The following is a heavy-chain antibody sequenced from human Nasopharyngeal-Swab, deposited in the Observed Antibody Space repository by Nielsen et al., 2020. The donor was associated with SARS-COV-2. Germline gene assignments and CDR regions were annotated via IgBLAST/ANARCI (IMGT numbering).Heavy chain of an antibody. Sequence: SVKVSCKASGGTFSSYAISWVRQAPGQGLEWMGRIIPNFGIANYAQKLQGRVTITADKSTSTAYMELSSLRSEDTAVYYCASQGGGDYYDSRRYYNYVMDVWGQGTTVTVSS. D-gene: IGHD3-22*01. CDR2: IIPNFGIA. V-gene: IGHV1-69*04. CDR3: ASQGGGDYYDSRRYYNYVMDV. J-gene: IGHJ6*02. CDR1: GGTFSSYA.